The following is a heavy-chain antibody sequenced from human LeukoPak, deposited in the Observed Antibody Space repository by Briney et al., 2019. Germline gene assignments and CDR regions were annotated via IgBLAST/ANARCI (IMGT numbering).Heavy chain of an antibody. CDR3: ARHRWMEVYGSGSYYVDY. D-gene: IGHD3-10*01. V-gene: IGHV4-39*01. CDR1: GGSISSSSYY. Sequence: SETLSLTCTASGGSISSSSYYWGWIRQPPGKGLEWIGSIYHSRSTYYNASLKSRATISADTSKNQFSLKLSSVTAADTAVYYCARHRWMEVYGSGSYYVDYWGQGTLVTVSS. CDR2: IYHSRST. J-gene: IGHJ4*02.